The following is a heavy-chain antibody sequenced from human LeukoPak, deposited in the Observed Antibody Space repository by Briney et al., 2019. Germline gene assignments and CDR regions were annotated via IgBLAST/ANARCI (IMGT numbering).Heavy chain of an antibody. CDR3: ARGFDCSSTSCLWFDP. CDR1: GFTFSSYA. J-gene: IGHJ5*02. D-gene: IGHD2-2*01. Sequence: LRLSYAASGFTFSSYAMSWVRQPPGKGLEWIGYIYYSGSTYYNPSLKSRVTISVDTSKNQFSLKLSSVTAADTAVYYCARGFDCSSTSCLWFDPWGQGTLVTVSS. V-gene: IGHV4-30-4*08. CDR2: IYYSGST.